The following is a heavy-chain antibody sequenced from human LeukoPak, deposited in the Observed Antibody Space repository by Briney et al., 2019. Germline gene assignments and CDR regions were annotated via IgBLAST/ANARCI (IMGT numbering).Heavy chain of an antibody. Sequence: ASVKVSCKASGYTFTGYYMHWVRQAPGQGLEWMGWTNPNSGGTNYAQKFQGRVTMTRDTSISTAYMELSRLRSDDTAVYYCAREATAMVTFDYWGQGTLVTVSS. D-gene: IGHD5-18*01. CDR1: GYTFTGYY. CDR2: TNPNSGGT. J-gene: IGHJ4*02. V-gene: IGHV1-2*02. CDR3: AREATAMVTFDY.